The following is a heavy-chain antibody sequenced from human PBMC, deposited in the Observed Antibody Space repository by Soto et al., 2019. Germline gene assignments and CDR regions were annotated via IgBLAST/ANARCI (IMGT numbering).Heavy chain of an antibody. J-gene: IGHJ4*02. D-gene: IGHD2-15*01. CDR1: GFTFSTYP. V-gene: IGHV3-23*01. CDR3: AKGPRGFYSTFDN. Sequence: PGGSLRLSCAASGFTFSTYPMTWVRQAPGKGLEWVSGVSGSGISTYYADSVKGRFTVSRDNSENTLYLQMNSLRAQDAAVYYCAKGPRGFYSTFDNWGQGTLVTVYS. CDR2: VSGSGIST.